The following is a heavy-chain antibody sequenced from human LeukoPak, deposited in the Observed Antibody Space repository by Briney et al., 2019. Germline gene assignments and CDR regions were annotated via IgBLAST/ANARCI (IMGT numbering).Heavy chain of an antibody. CDR2: IYPGDSDT. CDR3: ARPTRAGYSSGWYVAIGAFDI. D-gene: IGHD6-19*01. Sequence: GESLKISCKGSGYSFTSYWIGWVRQMPGKGLEWMGIIYPGDSDTRYSPSFQGQVTISADKSISTAYLQWSSLKASDTAMYYCARPTRAGYSSGWYVAIGAFDIWGQGTMVTVSS. CDR1: GYSFTSYW. J-gene: IGHJ3*02. V-gene: IGHV5-51*01.